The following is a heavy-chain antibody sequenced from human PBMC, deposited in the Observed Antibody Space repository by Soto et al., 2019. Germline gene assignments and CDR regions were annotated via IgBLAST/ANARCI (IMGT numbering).Heavy chain of an antibody. CDR2: ISGSGGST. D-gene: IGHD3-22*01. CDR3: TTRGPFASSGYDDY. CDR1: GFTFSSYA. J-gene: IGHJ4*02. Sequence: TGGSLRLSSAASGFTFSSYAMSWVRQAPGKGLEWVSAISGSGGSTYYADSVKGRFTISRDNSKNTLYLQMNSLRAEDTAVYYCTTRGPFASSGYDDYWGQGTLVTVSS. V-gene: IGHV3-23*01.